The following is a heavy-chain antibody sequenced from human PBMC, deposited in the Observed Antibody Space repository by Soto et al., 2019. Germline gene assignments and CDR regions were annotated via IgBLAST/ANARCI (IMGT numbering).Heavy chain of an antibody. D-gene: IGHD6-19*01. CDR2: IWYDGSHR. CDR1: GFTFSTYA. CDR3: ARDGVGGQWSLYHLDY. V-gene: IGHV3-33*01. J-gene: IGHJ4*02. Sequence: HVQLVESGGGVVQPGRSLRLSCVASGFTFSTYAIHWVRQTPGKGLEWVAVIWYDGSHRYYADSVKGRFTISRDDSKNTLYLQMNTLRVEDTAVYYCARDGVGGQWSLYHLDYWGQGTLVTVSS.